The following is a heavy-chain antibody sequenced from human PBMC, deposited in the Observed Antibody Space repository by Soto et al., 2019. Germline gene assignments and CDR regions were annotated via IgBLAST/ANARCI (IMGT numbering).Heavy chain of an antibody. CDR1: GLTVGDND. Sequence: GGSLRLSCAASGLTVGDNDMSWVRQAPGMGLEWVSAIYYNGTTYYADSVKGRFTISRDTSKNTLSLQMDSLRVDDTAVYYCVRTLSSGRNYGNDGWGKGTTITASS. V-gene: IGHV3-53*01. CDR2: IYYNGTT. J-gene: IGHJ6*04. CDR3: VRTLSSGRNYGNDG. D-gene: IGHD3-10*01.